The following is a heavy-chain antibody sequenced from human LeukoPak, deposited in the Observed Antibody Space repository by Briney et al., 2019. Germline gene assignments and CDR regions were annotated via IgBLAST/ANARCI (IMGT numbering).Heavy chain of an antibody. D-gene: IGHD2-15*01. CDR3: ARGAVETGFYCSGGSCYREYSYGPKEYYFDY. Sequence: GESLKISCKGSGYSFTSYWIGWVRQMPGKGLEWMGIIYPGDSDTRYSPSFQGQVTVSAEKSISTAYLQWSSLKASDTAMYYCARGAVETGFYCSGGSCYREYSYGPKEYYFDYWGQGTLVTVSS. CDR1: GYSFTSYW. CDR2: IYPGDSDT. V-gene: IGHV5-51*01. J-gene: IGHJ4*02.